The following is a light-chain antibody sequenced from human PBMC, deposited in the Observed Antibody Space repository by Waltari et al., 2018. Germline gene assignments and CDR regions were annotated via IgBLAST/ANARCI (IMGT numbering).Light chain of an antibody. V-gene: IGKV1-33*01. J-gene: IGKJ4*01. CDR2: DAS. Sequence: IDTAPFPSPLPAFVGGDGPSTRRATQDIRNHLNWYQHKPGRAPKLLVYDASQLESGVPSRFSGSRSGTYFTFTITSLQPEDTATYYCQQYDKFPLTFGGGTKVDI. CDR3: QQYDKFPLT. CDR1: QDIRNH.